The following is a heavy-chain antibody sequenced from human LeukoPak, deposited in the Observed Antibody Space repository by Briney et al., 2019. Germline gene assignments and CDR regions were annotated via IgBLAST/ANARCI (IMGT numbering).Heavy chain of an antibody. D-gene: IGHD1-26*01. V-gene: IGHV4-34*01. CDR2: INHSGST. CDR3: ARVRGYSGSSNAFDI. CDR1: GGSFSGYY. Sequence: PSQTLSLTCAVYGGSFSGYYWSWIRQPPGKGLEWIGEINHSGSTNYNPSLKSRVTISVDTSKNQFSLKLSSVTAADTAVYYCARVRGYSGSSNAFDIWGQGTMVTVSS. J-gene: IGHJ3*02.